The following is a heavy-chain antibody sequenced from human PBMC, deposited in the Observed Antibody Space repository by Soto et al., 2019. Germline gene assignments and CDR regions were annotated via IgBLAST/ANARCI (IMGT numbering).Heavy chain of an antibody. D-gene: IGHD3-3*01. CDR1: GCTISSYY. V-gene: IGHV4-59*06. J-gene: IGHJ5*02. Sequence: SETLSLTCTVSGCTISSYYCSCIRQHPGKGLEWIGYIYYSGSTYYNPSLKSRVTISVDTSKNQFSLKLSSVTAADTAVYYCAGSYYDFWSGYYGEFNWFDPWGQGTLVTVSS. CDR2: IYYSGST. CDR3: AGSYYDFWSGYYGEFNWFDP.